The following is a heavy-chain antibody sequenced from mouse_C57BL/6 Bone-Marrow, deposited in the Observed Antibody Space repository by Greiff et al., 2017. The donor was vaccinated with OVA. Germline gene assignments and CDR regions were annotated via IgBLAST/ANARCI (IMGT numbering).Heavy chain of an antibody. J-gene: IGHJ3*01. CDR3: FLCLDSSGYGFAY. CDR2: IYPRDGST. V-gene: IGHV1-85*01. CDR1: GYTFTSYD. Sequence: QVQLQQSGPELVKPGASVKLSCKASGYTFTSYDINWVKQRPGQGLEWIGWIYPRDGSTKYNEQFKGKATLPVAPSSSTAYMELHSLTSDESAVYFCFLCLDSSGYGFAYWGQGTLVTVSA. D-gene: IGHD3-2*02.